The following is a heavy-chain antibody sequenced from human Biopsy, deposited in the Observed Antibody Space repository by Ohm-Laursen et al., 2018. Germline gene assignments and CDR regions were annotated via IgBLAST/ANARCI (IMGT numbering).Heavy chain of an antibody. CDR3: ARHIRSGYRGDCFPY. J-gene: IGHJ4*02. Sequence: TLSLLRTVSGDSFRRRSHYWASVRQAPGKVLERNGSMYYGETTCYDLSLKSRATISGATSNNRFTVKVSSVTAADAAVYYCARHIRSGYRGDCFPYWGQGTLVTVSS. CDR2: MYYGETT. CDR1: GDSFRRRSHY. D-gene: IGHD3-16*02. V-gene: IGHV4-39*01.